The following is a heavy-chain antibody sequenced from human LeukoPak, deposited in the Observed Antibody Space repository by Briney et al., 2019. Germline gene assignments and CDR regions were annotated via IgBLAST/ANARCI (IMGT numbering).Heavy chain of an antibody. D-gene: IGHD7-27*01. CDR2: ISHTGTTM. CDR1: GFTFSDHY. V-gene: IGHV3-11*04. J-gene: IGHJ4*02. CDR3: ARGHWGLDS. Sequence: PGGSLRLSCAASGFTFSDHYMSWIRQAPGKGLEWVSYISHTGTTMYYADSVKGRFTLSRDNARNSLYLQMNSLRAEDTAVYYCARGHWGLDSWGQGTLVSVPS.